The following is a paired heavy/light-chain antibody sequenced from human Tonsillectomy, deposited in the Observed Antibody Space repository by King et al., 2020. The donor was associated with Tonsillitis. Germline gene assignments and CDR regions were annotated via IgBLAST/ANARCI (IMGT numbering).Light chain of an antibody. CDR2: DTS. J-gene: IGKJ3*01. Sequence: DIQMTQSPSSLSASVGDRVTITCQASQDISNYLNWYQQKPGKAPKLLIYDTSNLETGVPSRFSGSGSGTDFTFTISSLQPEDIATYYCQQFDNLPLTFGPGTKVDIK. CDR1: QDISNY. CDR3: QQFDNLPLT. V-gene: IGKV1-33*01.
Heavy chain of an antibody. V-gene: IGHV3-30*18. Sequence: QVQLVESGGGVVQPGRSLRLSCAASGFIFNNCVMHWVRQAPGKGLEWVALTSYDGSNKSYADSVKGRFTISRDNSKNTLYLQINSLRPEDTAVYYCAKDRSGGDPWNFDYWGQGTLVTVSS. D-gene: IGHD2-21*01. J-gene: IGHJ4*02. CDR3: AKDRSGGDPWNFDY. CDR1: GFIFNNCV. CDR2: TSYDGSNK.